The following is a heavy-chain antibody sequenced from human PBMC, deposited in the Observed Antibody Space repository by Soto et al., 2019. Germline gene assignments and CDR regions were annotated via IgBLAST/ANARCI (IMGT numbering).Heavy chain of an antibody. Sequence: QITLKESGPTLVKPTQTLTLTCTFSGFSLSTSGVGVGWIRQPPGKALEWLALIYWNDDKRYSPSLKSRLTITKDTSKNQVVLTMTNMDPVDTATYYCAHRPPPRDYVWGSYRWLGWFDPWGQGTLVTVSS. CDR3: AHRPPPRDYVWGSYRWLGWFDP. CDR2: IYWNDDK. D-gene: IGHD3-16*02. CDR1: GFSLSTSGVG. J-gene: IGHJ5*02. V-gene: IGHV2-5*01.